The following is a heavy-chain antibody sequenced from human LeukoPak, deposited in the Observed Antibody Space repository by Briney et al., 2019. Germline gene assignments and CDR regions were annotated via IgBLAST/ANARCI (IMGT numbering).Heavy chain of an antibody. CDR2: ISGSGGST. CDR1: GFTFSSYA. J-gene: IGHJ4*02. CDR3: AKEAPWLILEWLTIFDY. D-gene: IGHD3-3*01. Sequence: GGSLRLSCAASGFTFSSYAMNWVRQAPGRGLEWVSGISGSGGSTYYADSVKGRFTISRDNSKNTLSLQMKSLRAEDTAVYYCAKEAPWLILEWLTIFDYWGQGTLVTVSS. V-gene: IGHV3-23*01.